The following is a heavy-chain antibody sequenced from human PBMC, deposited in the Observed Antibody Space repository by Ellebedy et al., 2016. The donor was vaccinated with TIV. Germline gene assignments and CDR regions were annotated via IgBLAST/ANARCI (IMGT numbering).Heavy chain of an antibody. J-gene: IGHJ4*02. V-gene: IGHV3-23*01. Sequence: GESLKISCAASGLTFSDYAMSWVRQAPGKGLDWVSVISGSGDSTYYADSVKGRFTISRDNSKNTLYMQMNSLRAGDTAIYYCAKRAGGTTGYFDYWGQGSLVTVSS. D-gene: IGHD1-1*01. CDR1: GLTFSDYA. CDR3: AKRAGGTTGYFDY. CDR2: ISGSGDST.